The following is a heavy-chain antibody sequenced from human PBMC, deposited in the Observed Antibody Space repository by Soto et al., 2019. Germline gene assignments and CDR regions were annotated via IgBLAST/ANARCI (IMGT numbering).Heavy chain of an antibody. CDR3: ARDPHSSGWEQFDY. J-gene: IGHJ4*02. D-gene: IGHD6-19*01. Sequence: EVQLVESGGGLVQPGGSLRLSCAASGFTFSSYSMNWVRQAPGKGLEWVSYISSSSSTIYYADSVKGRFTISRDNAKNPLYLQMNSLRDEDTAVYYCARDPHSSGWEQFDYWGQGTLVTVSS. V-gene: IGHV3-48*02. CDR1: GFTFSSYS. CDR2: ISSSSSTI.